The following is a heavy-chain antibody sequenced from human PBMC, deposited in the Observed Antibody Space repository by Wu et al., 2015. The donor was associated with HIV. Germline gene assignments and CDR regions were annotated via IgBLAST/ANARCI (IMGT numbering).Heavy chain of an antibody. Sequence: QVQLVQSGAEVKKPGSSVKVSCKASGGTFSSYAISWVRQAPGQGLEWMGGIIPIFGTANYAQKFQGRVTITTDESTSTAYMELSSLRSEDTAVYYCAREGRVLLWFGEFQSTGMDVWGQGTTVTVSS. CDR2: IIPIFGTA. D-gene: IGHD3-10*01. CDR1: GGTFSSYA. V-gene: IGHV1-69*05. J-gene: IGHJ6*02. CDR3: AREGRVLLWFGEFQSTGMDV.